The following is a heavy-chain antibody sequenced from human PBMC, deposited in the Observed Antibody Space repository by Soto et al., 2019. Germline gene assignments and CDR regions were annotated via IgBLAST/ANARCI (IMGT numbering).Heavy chain of an antibody. CDR1: GGTFSSYA. CDR3: ARKPSRGFYYYGMDV. J-gene: IGHJ6*02. Sequence: SVKVSCKASGGTFSSYAISWVRQAPGQGLEWMGGIIPIFGTANYAQKFQGRVTITADESTSTAYMELSSLRSEDTAVYYCARKPSRGFYYYGMDVWGRGTTVTVSS. CDR2: IIPIFGTA. V-gene: IGHV1-69*13. D-gene: IGHD3-10*01.